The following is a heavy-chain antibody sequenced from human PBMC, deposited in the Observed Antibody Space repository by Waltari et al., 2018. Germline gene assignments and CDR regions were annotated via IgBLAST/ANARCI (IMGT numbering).Heavy chain of an antibody. CDR2: IDPEDGET. V-gene: IGHV1-69-2*01. J-gene: IGHJ4*02. Sequence: EVELVQSGAEVKKPGATVKISCKASGYTFMDYFMHWVQQVPGKGLEWMGRIDPEDGETVYSEKFQGRVTITADTSTDTAYMELSSLTSGDTAVYYCAPLPGGSGQTFDYWGQGTLVTVS. CDR3: APLPGGSGQTFDY. D-gene: IGHD3-10*01. CDR1: GYTFMDYF.